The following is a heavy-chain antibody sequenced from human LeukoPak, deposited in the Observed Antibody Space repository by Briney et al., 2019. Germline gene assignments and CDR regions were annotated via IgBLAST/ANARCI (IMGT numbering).Heavy chain of an antibody. CDR1: GGSISPYY. J-gene: IGHJ4*02. CDR3: ARGSRPVYNLLTGKRYFDY. V-gene: IGHV4-59*01. Sequence: SETLSLTCTVSGGSISPYYWSWIRQPPGKGLEWIGYVYYTGSTDYNPSLKSRVTISVDTSKNQFSLKLSSVAAADTAVYYCARGSRPVYNLLTGKRYFDYWGQGTLLTVSS. CDR2: VYYTGST. D-gene: IGHD3-9*01.